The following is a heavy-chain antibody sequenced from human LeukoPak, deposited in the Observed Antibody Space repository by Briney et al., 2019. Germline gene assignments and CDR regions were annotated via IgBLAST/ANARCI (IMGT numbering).Heavy chain of an antibody. CDR1: GFTVSSNY. J-gene: IGHJ6*02. V-gene: IGHV3-66*01. CDR3: ARDPSTVTTDGMDV. CDR2: IYSGGST. Sequence: GGSLRLSCAASGFTVSSNYMSWVRQAPGKGLEWVSVIYSGGSTYYADSVKGRFTISRDNSKNTLYLQMNSLRAEDTAVYYCARDPSTVTTDGMDVWGQGTTATVSS. D-gene: IGHD4-4*01.